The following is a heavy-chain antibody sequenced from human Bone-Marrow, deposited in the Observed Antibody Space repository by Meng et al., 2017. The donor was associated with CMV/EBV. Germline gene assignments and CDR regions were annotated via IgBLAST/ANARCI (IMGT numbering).Heavy chain of an antibody. Sequence: SCAASGFTFSSYWMHWVRQAPGKGLVWVSRINSDGSSTSYADSVKGRFTISRDNAKNTLYLQMNSLRAEDTAVYYCARTRAKWLRFWTVDYFDYWGQGTLVTVSS. CDR2: INSDGSST. CDR3: ARTRAKWLRFWTVDYFDY. V-gene: IGHV3-74*01. J-gene: IGHJ4*02. D-gene: IGHD5-12*01. CDR1: GFTFSSYW.